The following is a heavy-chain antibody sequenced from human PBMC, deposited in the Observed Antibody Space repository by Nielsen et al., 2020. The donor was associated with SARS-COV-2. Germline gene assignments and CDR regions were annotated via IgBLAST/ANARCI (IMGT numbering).Heavy chain of an antibody. CDR2: IWYDGSNK. V-gene: IGHV3-33*01. CDR1: GFTFSSCG. CDR3: ARDGPVGATGFDY. Sequence: GESLKISCAASGFTFSSCGMHWVRQAPGKGLEWVAVIWYDGSNKYYADSVKGRFTISRDNSKNTLYLQMNSLRAEDTAVYYCARDGPVGATGFDYWGQGTLVTVSS. D-gene: IGHD1-26*01. J-gene: IGHJ4*02.